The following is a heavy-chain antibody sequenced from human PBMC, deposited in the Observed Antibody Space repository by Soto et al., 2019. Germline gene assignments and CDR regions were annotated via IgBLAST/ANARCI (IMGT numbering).Heavy chain of an antibody. CDR1: GFTFSGSA. D-gene: IGHD3-3*01. V-gene: IGHV3-73*02. J-gene: IGHJ4*02. CDR3: ARGVYGLWKGKPKGLAD. CDR2: IRSKANNYAT. Sequence: EVQLVESGGGLVQPGGSLKLSCAASGFTFSGSAMDWVRQASGKGLEWVGRIRSKANNYATTYVVSVKGRFTISRDDSRNTAYLQMNRLKTQDTAVYYCARGVYGLWKGKPKGLADWGQGTVVTVSS.